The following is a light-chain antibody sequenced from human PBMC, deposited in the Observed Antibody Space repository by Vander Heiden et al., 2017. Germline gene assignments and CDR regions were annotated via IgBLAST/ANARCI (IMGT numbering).Light chain of an antibody. V-gene: IGLV1-44*01. CDR2: SNN. CDR3: AAWDDSLNGLWV. Sequence: QSSLTQPPSSSGTPRQRVTISCSGSSTNVGSNTVTRYLQHPGTAPKLLIYSNNQQPSGVPDRFSGSKSGTSASLAISGPQAEDEADYYCAAWDDSLNGLWVFGGGTELTVL. CDR1: STNVGSNT. J-gene: IGLJ3*02.